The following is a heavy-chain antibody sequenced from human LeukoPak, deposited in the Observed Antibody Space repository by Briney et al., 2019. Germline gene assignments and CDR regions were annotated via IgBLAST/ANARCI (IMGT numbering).Heavy chain of an antibody. CDR3: AKAGNYGDYVGYYYYGMDV. J-gene: IGHJ6*02. D-gene: IGHD4-17*01. CDR2: ISYDGSNK. V-gene: IGHV3-30*18. Sequence: GGSLRLSCAASGFTFSSYGMHWVRQAPGKGLEWVAVISYDGSNKYYADSVKGRFTISRDNSKNTLYLQMSSLRAEDTAVYYCAKAGNYGDYVGYYYYGMDVWGQGTTVTVSS. CDR1: GFTFSSYG.